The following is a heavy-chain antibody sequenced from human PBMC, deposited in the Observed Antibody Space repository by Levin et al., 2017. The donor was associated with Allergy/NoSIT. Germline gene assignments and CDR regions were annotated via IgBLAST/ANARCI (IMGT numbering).Heavy chain of an antibody. J-gene: IGHJ4*02. CDR2: ISSGSIYT. Sequence: LSLTCAASGFSFSDYYMSWIRQAPGKGLEWVSYISSGSIYTNYADSVKGRFTISRDNAKNSLYLQMNSLRAEDTAVYYCAGQFNQMTFDYWGQGTLVTVSS. CDR3: AGQFNQMTFDY. CDR1: GFSFSDYY. V-gene: IGHV3-11*03. D-gene: IGHD1-14*01.